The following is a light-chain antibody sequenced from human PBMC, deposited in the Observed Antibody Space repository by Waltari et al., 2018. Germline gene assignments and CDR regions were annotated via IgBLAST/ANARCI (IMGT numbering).Light chain of an antibody. Sequence: QSALTQPASVSGSPGQSITISCTGSTSDVGGYNLVSWYRQFPNKAPQLIIYEGTQRPSGVSSRFSASKSGNTASLTISGLQAEDEALYFCSSYARSDNSVLFGGGTQLSVL. V-gene: IGLV2-23*01. CDR2: EGT. J-gene: IGLJ2*01. CDR1: TSDVGGYNL. CDR3: SSYARSDNSVL.